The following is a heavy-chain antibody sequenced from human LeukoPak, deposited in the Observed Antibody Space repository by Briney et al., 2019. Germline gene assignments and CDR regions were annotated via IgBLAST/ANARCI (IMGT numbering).Heavy chain of an antibody. J-gene: IGHJ5*02. CDR2: IYYSGST. CDR3: AKLRGYDFWSGYYSGDNWFDP. D-gene: IGHD3-3*01. CDR1: GGSISSYY. V-gene: IGHV4-59*01. Sequence: SETLSLTCTVSGGSISSYYWSWIRQPPGKGLEWIGCIYYSGSTNYNPSLKSRVTISVDTSKNQFSLKLSSVTAADTAVYYCAKLRGYDFWSGYYSGDNWFDPWGQGTLVTVSS.